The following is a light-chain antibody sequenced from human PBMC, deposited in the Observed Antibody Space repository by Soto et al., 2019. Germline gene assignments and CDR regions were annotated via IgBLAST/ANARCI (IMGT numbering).Light chain of an antibody. CDR3: QQYGSSPLT. J-gene: IGKJ4*01. V-gene: IGKV3-20*01. Sequence: EIVLTQSPGTLSLSPGERSTLSCRASQSVSSSYLAWYQQKPGQAPRLLIYGASSRATGIPDRFSGSESGKDFTLTISRLEPEDFAVYYCQQYGSSPLTFGGGTKVEIK. CDR1: QSVSSSY. CDR2: GAS.